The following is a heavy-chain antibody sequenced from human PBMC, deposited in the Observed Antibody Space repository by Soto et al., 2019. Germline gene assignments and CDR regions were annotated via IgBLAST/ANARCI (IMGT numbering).Heavy chain of an antibody. D-gene: IGHD3-3*01. CDR2: INPNSGGT. Sequence: ASSEVSCKASGYTFTGYYMHWVRQAPGQGLEWMGWINPNSGGTNYAQKFQGRVTMTRDTSISTAYMELSRLRSDDTAVYYCARSVNYTIFGVVSARLNWFDPWGQGTLVTVSS. CDR3: ARSVNYTIFGVVSARLNWFDP. V-gene: IGHV1-2*02. CDR1: GYTFTGYY. J-gene: IGHJ5*02.